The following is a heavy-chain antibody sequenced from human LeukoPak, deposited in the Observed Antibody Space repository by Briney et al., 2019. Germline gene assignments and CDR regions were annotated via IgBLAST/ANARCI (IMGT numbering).Heavy chain of an antibody. J-gene: IGHJ4*02. D-gene: IGHD1-1*01. CDR1: GFTFSNYA. CDR3: AKVVGTGTTPTDY. V-gene: IGHV3-23*01. Sequence: GGSLRLSCAASGFTFSNYAMTWLRQAPEKGLECVSVISGSGSNTDYADSVKGRFTISRDNSKNTLSLQMNSLRAEDTALYYCAKVVGTGTTPTDYWGQGTLVTVSS. CDR2: ISGSGSNT.